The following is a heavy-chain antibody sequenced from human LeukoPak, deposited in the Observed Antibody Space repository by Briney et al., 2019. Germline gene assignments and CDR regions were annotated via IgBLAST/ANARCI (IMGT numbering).Heavy chain of an antibody. CDR1: GGSISSSSYY. V-gene: IGHV4-39*07. Sequence: PSETLSLTCTVSGGSISSSSYYWGWIRQPPGKGLEWIGSIYYSGSTYYNPSLKSRVTISVDTSKNQFSLKLSSVTAADTAVYYCARYGSSSLRAGYYYYMDVWGKGTTVTVSS. J-gene: IGHJ6*03. CDR3: ARYGSSSLRAGYYYYMDV. D-gene: IGHD6-6*01. CDR2: IYYSGST.